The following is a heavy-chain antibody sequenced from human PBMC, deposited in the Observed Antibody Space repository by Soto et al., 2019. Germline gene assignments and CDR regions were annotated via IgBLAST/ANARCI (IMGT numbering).Heavy chain of an antibody. CDR3: AKVKLSELLWFGELLPYYFDY. CDR1: GFTFGSYA. CDR2: ISGSGGST. V-gene: IGHV3-23*01. Sequence: GGFLRVSCAASGFTFGSYAMSWVRQAQGKGLEWVSAISGSGGSTYYADSVKGRFTISRDNSKNTLYLQMNSLRAEDTAVYYCAKVKLSELLWFGELLPYYFDYWGQGTLVNVSS. D-gene: IGHD3-10*01. J-gene: IGHJ4*02.